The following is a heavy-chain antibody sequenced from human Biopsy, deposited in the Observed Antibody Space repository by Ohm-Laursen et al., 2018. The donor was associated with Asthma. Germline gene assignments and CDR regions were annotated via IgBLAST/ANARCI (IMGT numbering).Heavy chain of an antibody. CDR1: GITFSTYG. Sequence: RSLRLSCTASGITFSTYGMHWVRRAPGKGLEWVSFIWYDGRKKTYADSVKGRFTISRDSAKNTLYLQMNSLRAEDTAVYYCAKARIHHFYDSSGYYQHDWGQGTLVTVSS. V-gene: IGHV3-33*03. CDR3: AKARIHHFYDSSGYYQHD. D-gene: IGHD3-22*01. CDR2: IWYDGRKK. J-gene: IGHJ4*02.